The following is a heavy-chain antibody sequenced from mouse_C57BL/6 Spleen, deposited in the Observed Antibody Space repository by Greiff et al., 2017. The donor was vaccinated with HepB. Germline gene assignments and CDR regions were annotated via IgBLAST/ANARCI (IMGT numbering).Heavy chain of an antibody. CDR2: INPNNGGT. D-gene: IGHD1-1*01. CDR1: GYTFTDYY. V-gene: IGHV1-26*01. CDR3: ASHYGSSWFAY. Sequence: VQLQQSGPELVKPGASVKISCKASGYTFTDYYMNWVKQSHGKSLEWIGDINPNNGGTSYNQKFKGKATLTVDKSSSTAYMELRSLTSEDSAVYDCASHYGSSWFAYWGQGTLVTVSA. J-gene: IGHJ3*01.